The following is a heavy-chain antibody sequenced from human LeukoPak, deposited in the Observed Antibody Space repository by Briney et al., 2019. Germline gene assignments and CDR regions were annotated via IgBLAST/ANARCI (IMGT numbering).Heavy chain of an antibody. J-gene: IGHJ4*02. CDR1: GYTFTEHY. Sequence: ASVKVSCKASGYTFTEHYIHWVRQAPGQGLEWMGWINPNSGDTNYAQNSQGRVTITRDASNSIVYMEVSSLSSDDTAVYYCARDSSAVLEFWGQGTPVTVSP. V-gene: IGHV1-2*02. CDR3: ARDSSAVLEF. CDR2: INPNSGDT. D-gene: IGHD2-2*01.